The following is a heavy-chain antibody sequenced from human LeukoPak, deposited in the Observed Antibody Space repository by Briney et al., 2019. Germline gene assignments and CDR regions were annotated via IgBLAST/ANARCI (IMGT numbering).Heavy chain of an antibody. CDR1: GFTFSSYS. D-gene: IGHD3-3*01. Sequence: GGSLRLSCAASGFTFSSYSMNWVRQAPGKGLEWVSSISSSSSYIYYADSVKGRFTISRDNAKNSLYLQMNSLRAEDTAVYYCARGGYDFWSGYSSPYAFGIWGQGTMVTVSS. V-gene: IGHV3-21*01. CDR3: ARGGYDFWSGYSSPYAFGI. J-gene: IGHJ3*02. CDR2: ISSSSSYI.